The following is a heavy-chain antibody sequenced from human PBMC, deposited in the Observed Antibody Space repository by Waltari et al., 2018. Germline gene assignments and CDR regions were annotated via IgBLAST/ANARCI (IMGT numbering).Heavy chain of an antibody. D-gene: IGHD3-22*01. CDR2: INRDGSST. Sequence: EVQLVESGGGLVQPGVSLRLSCAASGFTFSSHWMYWVRQTPGKGLVWVSGINRDGSSTSDADSVKGRVTISRDNAKNTLYLQMNSLRAEDTAVYYCVRDSSGTYWGQGTQVTVSS. J-gene: IGHJ4*02. CDR3: VRDSSGTY. CDR1: GFTFSSHW. V-gene: IGHV3-74*01.